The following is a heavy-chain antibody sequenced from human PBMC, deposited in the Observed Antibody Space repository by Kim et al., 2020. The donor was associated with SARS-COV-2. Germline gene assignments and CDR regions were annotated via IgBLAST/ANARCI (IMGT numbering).Heavy chain of an antibody. Sequence: TLSLTCTVSGGSISSGGYYWSWIRQHPGKGLEWIGYIYYSGSTYYNPSLKSRVTISVDTSKNQFSLKLSSVTAADTAVYYCARDGPYYYDSSLDIWGQGTMVTVSS. J-gene: IGHJ3*02. CDR2: IYYSGST. CDR3: ARDGPYYYDSSLDI. CDR1: GGSISSGGYY. V-gene: IGHV4-31*03. D-gene: IGHD3-22*01.